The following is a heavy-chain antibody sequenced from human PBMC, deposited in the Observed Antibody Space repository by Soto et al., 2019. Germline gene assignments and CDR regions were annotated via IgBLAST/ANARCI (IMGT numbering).Heavy chain of an antibody. CDR1: GFAFSSYA. Sequence: GGSLRLSCEASGFAFSSYAMHWVRQAPGKGLEWVGVISYDGNYIYYADSVKGRFTISRDNSKNTLYVQVNSLRPEDTAVYYCAKGILSATIGPYAMDVWGQGTTVTVSS. CDR3: AKGILSATIGPYAMDV. V-gene: IGHV3-30*18. CDR2: ISYDGNYI. J-gene: IGHJ6*02. D-gene: IGHD3-16*01.